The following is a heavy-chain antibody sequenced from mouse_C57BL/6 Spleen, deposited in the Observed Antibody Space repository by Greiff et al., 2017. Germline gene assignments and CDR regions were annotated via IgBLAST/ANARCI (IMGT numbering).Heavy chain of an antibody. Sequence: QVQLQQPGTELVKPGASVTLSCKASGYTFTSYWMHWVKQRPGQGLEWLGNITPSNGGTNYTEPFKSKATLTVDKSSSTAYMQLSSLTSEDSAVYYCAREGAWFAYWGQGTLVTVSA. CDR2: ITPSNGGT. CDR1: GYTFTSYW. CDR3: AREGAWFAY. V-gene: IGHV1-53*01. J-gene: IGHJ3*01.